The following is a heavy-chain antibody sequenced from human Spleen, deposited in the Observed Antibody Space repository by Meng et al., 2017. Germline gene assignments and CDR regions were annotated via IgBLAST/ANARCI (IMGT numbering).Heavy chain of an antibody. Sequence: GGSLRLPCAAPGFTFSSCTMTWVRQAPGKGLEWVSTISGGGDTIYYADSVRGRFILSRDSSNNTLFLQVNSLRVEDTAVYCCAKGRGGGDYQVDYWGQGTQVTVSS. CDR2: ISGGGDTI. D-gene: IGHD4-17*01. CDR3: AKGRGGGDYQVDY. J-gene: IGHJ4*02. CDR1: GFTFSSCT. V-gene: IGHV3-23*01.